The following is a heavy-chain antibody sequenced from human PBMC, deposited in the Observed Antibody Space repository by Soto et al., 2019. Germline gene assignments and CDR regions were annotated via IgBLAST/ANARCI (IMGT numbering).Heavy chain of an antibody. CDR2: IYYSGST. CDR3: ARARRPKSGYSYGSDDYYMDV. V-gene: IGHV4-59*01. D-gene: IGHD5-18*01. J-gene: IGHJ6*03. CDR1: GGSISSYY. Sequence: SETLSLTCTVSGGSISSYYWSWIRQPPGKGLEWIGYIYYSGSTNYNPSLKSRVTISVDTSKNQFSLKLSSVTAADTAVYYCARARRPKSGYSYGSDDYYMDVWGKGTTVTVS.